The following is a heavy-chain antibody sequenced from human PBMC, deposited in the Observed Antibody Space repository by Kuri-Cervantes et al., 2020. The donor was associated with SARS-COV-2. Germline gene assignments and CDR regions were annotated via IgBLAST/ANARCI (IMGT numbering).Heavy chain of an antibody. Sequence: GGSLRLSCAASGFTFSGSAMHWVRQASGKGLEWVGRIRSKANSYATAYAASVKGRFTISRDDSKNTAYLQMNSLKTEDTAVYYCARETYEPLGTIFGVPGVPYFDYWGQGTLVTVSS. V-gene: IGHV3-73*01. CDR1: GFTFSGSA. CDR2: IRSKANSYAT. J-gene: IGHJ4*02. CDR3: ARETYEPLGTIFGVPGVPYFDY. D-gene: IGHD3-3*01.